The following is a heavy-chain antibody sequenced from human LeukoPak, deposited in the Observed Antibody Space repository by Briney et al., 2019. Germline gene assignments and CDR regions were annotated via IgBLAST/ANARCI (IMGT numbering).Heavy chain of an antibody. D-gene: IGHD3-3*01. CDR3: ARATVLRFLEWLPPGWFDP. CDR1: GYTFTGYY. CDR2: INPNSGGT. Sequence: ASVKVSCKASGYTFTGYYMHWVRQAPGQGLEWMGRINPNSGGTNYAQKFQGRVTMTRDTSISTAYMELSRLRSDDTVVYYCARATVLRFLEWLPPGWFDPWGQGTLVTVSS. V-gene: IGHV1-2*05. J-gene: IGHJ5*02.